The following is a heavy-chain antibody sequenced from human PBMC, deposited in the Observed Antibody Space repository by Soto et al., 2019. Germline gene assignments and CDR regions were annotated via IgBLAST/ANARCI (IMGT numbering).Heavy chain of an antibody. D-gene: IGHD3-22*01. J-gene: IGHJ5*02. Sequence: GSLLPSCSASGSNFSTYEMKWLRQAPGKGLEWISYISSSGNTIYYADSVKGRFTISRDNAKNSLYLQMNSLRAEDKAVYYCARGVYDSNGYSYPWGQGTLVTVYS. CDR3: ARGVYDSNGYSYP. CDR1: GSNFSTYE. CDR2: ISSSGNTI. V-gene: IGHV3-48*03.